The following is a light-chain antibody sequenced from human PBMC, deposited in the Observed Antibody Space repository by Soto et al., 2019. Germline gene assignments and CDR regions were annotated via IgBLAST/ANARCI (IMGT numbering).Light chain of an antibody. V-gene: IGLV1-40*01. CDR2: GNS. CDR1: SSNIGAGYD. Sequence: QSALTQPPSVSGAPGQRVTISCTGSSSNIGAGYDVHWYQQLPGTAPKLLIYGNSNRPSGVPDRFSGSKSSTSASLAITGLQAEDEADYYCQSYDSSLSGSGVVFGGGTKLTVL. J-gene: IGLJ2*01. CDR3: QSYDSSLSGSGVV.